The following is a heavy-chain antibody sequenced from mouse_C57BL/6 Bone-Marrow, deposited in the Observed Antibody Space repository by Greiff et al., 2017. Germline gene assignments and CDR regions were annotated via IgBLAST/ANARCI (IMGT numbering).Heavy chain of an antibody. CDR1: GFNIKNTY. CDR2: IDPANGNT. CDR3: TRSDYGSSSAWFAY. J-gene: IGHJ3*01. V-gene: IGHV14-3*01. D-gene: IGHD1-1*01. Sequence: VQLKQSVAELVRPGASVKLSCTASGFNIKNTYMHWVKQRPERGLEWIGRIDPANGNTKYAPKFQGKATITADTSSNTAYLQLSSLTSEDTAIYYCTRSDYGSSSAWFAYWGQGTLVTVSA.